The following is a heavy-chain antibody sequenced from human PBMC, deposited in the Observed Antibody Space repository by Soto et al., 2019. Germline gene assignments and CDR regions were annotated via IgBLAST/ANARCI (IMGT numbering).Heavy chain of an antibody. D-gene: IGHD3-16*02. J-gene: IGHJ4*02. V-gene: IGHV1-18*01. CDR3: ASGIWGSYRPNYYFDY. CDR1: GYTFTSYG. CDR2: ISAYNGNT. Sequence: GASVKVSCKASGYTFTSYGISWVRQAPGQGLEWMGWISAYNGNTNYAQKLQGRVTMTTDTSTSTAYMELRSLRSDDTAVYYCASGIWGSYRPNYYFDYWGQGALVTVS.